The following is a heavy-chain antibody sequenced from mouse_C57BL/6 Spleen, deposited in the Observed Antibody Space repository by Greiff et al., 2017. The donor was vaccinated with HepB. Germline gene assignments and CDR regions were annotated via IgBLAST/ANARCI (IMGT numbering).Heavy chain of an antibody. V-gene: IGHV5-4*03. D-gene: IGHD1-1*01. CDR2: ISDGGSYT. J-gene: IGHJ2*01. CDR1: GFTFSSYA. CDR3: AREVLDY. Sequence: EVKLMESGGGLVKPGGSLKLSCAASGFTFSSYAMSWVRQTPEKRLEWVATISDGGSYTYYPDNVKGRFTIARDNAKNNLYLQMSHLKSEDTAMYYCAREVLDYWGQGTTLTVSS.